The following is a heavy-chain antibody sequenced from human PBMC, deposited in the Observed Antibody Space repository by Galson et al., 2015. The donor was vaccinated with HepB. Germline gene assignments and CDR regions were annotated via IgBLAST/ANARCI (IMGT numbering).Heavy chain of an antibody. CDR1: GFTFGAYE. V-gene: IGHV3-48*03. CDR2: ISSNGYMI. CDR3: VRDDALWSWYFDS. Sequence: SLRLSCAASGFTFGAYEMNWVRQAPGEGLECISYISSNGYMIYYAESVKGRFTVCRDNASDSLYLQMSSLRVEDTAVYYCVRDDALWSWYFDSWGQGILVTVSS. J-gene: IGHJ4*02. D-gene: IGHD3-10*01.